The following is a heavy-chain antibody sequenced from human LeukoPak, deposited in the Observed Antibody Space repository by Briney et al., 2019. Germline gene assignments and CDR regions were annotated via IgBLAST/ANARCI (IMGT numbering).Heavy chain of an antibody. CDR3: ARDRPGYCSGGSCFRGSTK. CDR2: ISAYNGNT. D-gene: IGHD2-15*01. J-gene: IGHJ1*01. V-gene: IGHV1-18*01. CDR1: GYTFTSYG. Sequence: ASVKVSCKASGYTFTSYGISWVRQAPGQGLEWMGWISAYNGNTNYAQTLQGRVTITPDTSTSTAYMELRSLRSDDTAVYYCARDRPGYCSGGSCFRGSTKWGQGTLVTVSS.